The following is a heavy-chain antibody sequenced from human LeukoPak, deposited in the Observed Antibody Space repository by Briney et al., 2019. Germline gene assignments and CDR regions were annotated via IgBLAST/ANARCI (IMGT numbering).Heavy chain of an antibody. J-gene: IGHJ4*02. CDR1: GFTFSSYG. Sequence: GGSLRLSCAASGFTFSSYGMSWVRQAPGKGLEWVSAISGSGGSTYYADSVKGRFTISRDNAKNSLYLQMNSLRAEDAAVYYCARDITMVRGDLDYWGQGTLVTVSS. D-gene: IGHD3-10*01. V-gene: IGHV3-23*01. CDR2: ISGSGGST. CDR3: ARDITMVRGDLDY.